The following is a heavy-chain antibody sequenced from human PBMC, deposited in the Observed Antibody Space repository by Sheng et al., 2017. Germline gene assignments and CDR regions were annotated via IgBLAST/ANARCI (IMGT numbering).Heavy chain of an antibody. V-gene: IGHV1-69*01. J-gene: IGHJ6*02. CDR2: IVPAFGTT. D-gene: IGHD3-10*01. Sequence: VQLVESGAEAKKPGSSVKVSCKASGGAFGTYAIGWVRQAPAQGLEWMGGIVPAFGTTKYAQKFQGRVTITADASTNIAYMELRSLKSEDTAVYFCARIFGNSASVTYYYGMDVWGQGTTVIVAS. CDR1: GGAFGTYA. CDR3: ARIFGNSASVTYYYGMDV.